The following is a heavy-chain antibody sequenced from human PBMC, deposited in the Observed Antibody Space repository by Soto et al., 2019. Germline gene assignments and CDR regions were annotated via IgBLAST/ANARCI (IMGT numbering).Heavy chain of an antibody. Sequence: GGSLRLSCAASGFTFSSYAMSWVRQAPGKGLEWVSAISGSGGSTYYADSVKGRFTISRDNSKNTLYLQMNSLRAEDTAVYYYAKRSERASYYYYGMDVWGQGTTVTVSS. CDR2: ISGSGGST. D-gene: IGHD1-26*01. J-gene: IGHJ6*02. CDR3: AKRSERASYYYYGMDV. CDR1: GFTFSSYA. V-gene: IGHV3-23*01.